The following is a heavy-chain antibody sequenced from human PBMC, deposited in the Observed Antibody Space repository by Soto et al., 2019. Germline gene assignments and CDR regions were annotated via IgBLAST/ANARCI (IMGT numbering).Heavy chain of an antibody. CDR1: GFTFDDYA. J-gene: IGHJ3*02. CDR3: ANGGMYSTDAFDI. V-gene: IGHV3-9*01. CDR2: ISWNSGNI. Sequence: EVQLVESGGGLVQPGRSLRLSCATSGFTFDDYAMHWVRQAPGKGLEWVSGISWNSGNIDYADSVNGRFTISRDNVTDSLDLRMIRLRVESTAFYYWANGGMYSTDAFDIWGQGTIVTVSS. D-gene: IGHD1-26*01.